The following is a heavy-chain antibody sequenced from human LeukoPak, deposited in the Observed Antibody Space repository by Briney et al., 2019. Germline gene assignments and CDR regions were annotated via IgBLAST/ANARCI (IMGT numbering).Heavy chain of an antibody. J-gene: IGHJ4*02. CDR2: ISWNSDNI. CDR1: GFTFSSYA. D-gene: IGHD3-22*01. V-gene: IGHV3-9*01. CDR3: AKDLSPHYYDSSGRFDY. Sequence: PGGSLRLSCAASGFTFSSYAMHWVRQAPGKGLEWVSGISWNSDNIGYADSVKGRFTISRDNAKNSLYLQMNSLRAEDKALYYCAKDLSPHYYDSSGRFDYWGQGTLVTVSS.